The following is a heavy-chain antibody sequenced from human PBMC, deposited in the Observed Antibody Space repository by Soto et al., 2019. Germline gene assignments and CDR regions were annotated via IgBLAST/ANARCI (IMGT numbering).Heavy chain of an antibody. Sequence: ASVKVSCKAXCYTFTSYGIGSVRHSPGQGLECMGWISAYNGNTNYAQKLQGRVTMTTDTSTSTAYMELRSLRSDDTAVYYCARDVGTIGYYYYYMDVWGKGTTVTVSS. J-gene: IGHJ6*03. D-gene: IGHD7-27*01. CDR3: ARDVGTIGYYYYYMDV. V-gene: IGHV1-18*01. CDR2: ISAYNGNT. CDR1: CYTFTSYG.